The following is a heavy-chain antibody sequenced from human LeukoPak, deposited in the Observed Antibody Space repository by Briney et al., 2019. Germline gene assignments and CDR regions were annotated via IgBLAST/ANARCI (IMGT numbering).Heavy chain of an antibody. J-gene: IGHJ3*02. V-gene: IGHV1-2*02. Sequence: ASVKVSCKASGYTFTGYYMHWVRQAPGQGLEWMGWINPNSGGTNYAQKFQGRVTMTRGTSISTAYMELSRLRSDDTAVYYCARDIVGATPYDAFDIWGQGTMVTVSS. D-gene: IGHD1-26*01. CDR2: INPNSGGT. CDR1: GYTFTGYY. CDR3: ARDIVGATPYDAFDI.